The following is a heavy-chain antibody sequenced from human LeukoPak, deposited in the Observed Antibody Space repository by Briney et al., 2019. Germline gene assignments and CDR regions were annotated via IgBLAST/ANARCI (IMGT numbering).Heavy chain of an antibody. D-gene: IGHD1-26*01. V-gene: IGHV1-18*01. Sequence: GASVKVSCKSSGYTFTSYGISWVRQAPGQGLEWMGWISAYNGNTNYAQKLQGRVTMTEDTSTDTAYMELSSLRSEDTAVYYCATELELPGGDDAFDIWGQGTMVTVSS. CDR1: GYTFTSYG. CDR2: ISAYNGNT. J-gene: IGHJ3*02. CDR3: ATELELPGGDDAFDI.